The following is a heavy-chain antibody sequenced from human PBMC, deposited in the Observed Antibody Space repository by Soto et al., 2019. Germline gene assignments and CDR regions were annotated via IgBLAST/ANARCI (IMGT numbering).Heavy chain of an antibody. Sequence: EVQLVESGGGLVQPGGSLRLSCAASGFTVSSNYMSWVRQAPGKGLEWVSVIYSGGSTYYADSVKGRFTISRDNSKNTLYLQMNSLRAEDTAVYYCARDLDPYCGGACYSWGQGTLVTVSS. CDR3: ARDLDPYCGGACYS. CDR2: IYSGGST. J-gene: IGHJ4*02. CDR1: GFTVSSNY. D-gene: IGHD2-21*02. V-gene: IGHV3-66*01.